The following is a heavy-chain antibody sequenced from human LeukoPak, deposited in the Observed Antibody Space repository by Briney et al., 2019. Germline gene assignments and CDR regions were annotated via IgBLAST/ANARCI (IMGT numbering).Heavy chain of an antibody. J-gene: IGHJ6*02. CDR1: GFTLRSYA. D-gene: IGHD5-18*01. Sequence: GGSLRLSCAAYGFTLRSYAMRWVRQAPGKGMEWVSDISGSCCTTYYASSVKGRFTISIHNSNTTLYLQMNSLRAEDTAVYYCAKDLEGYGYSLAYYYCMYVWGQGTTVTVSS. V-gene: IGHV3-23*01. CDR2: ISGSCCTT. CDR3: AKDLEGYGYSLAYYYCMYV.